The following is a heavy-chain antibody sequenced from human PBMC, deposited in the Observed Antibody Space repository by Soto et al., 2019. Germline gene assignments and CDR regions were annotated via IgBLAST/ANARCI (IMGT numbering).Heavy chain of an antibody. CDR2: ISYDGSNK. D-gene: IGHD5-18*01. CDR1: GFTFSSYA. J-gene: IGHJ4*02. V-gene: IGHV3-30-3*01. CDR3: ARVATAMVPPPQDY. Sequence: QVQLVESGGGVVQPGRSLRLSCAASGFTFSSYAMHWVRQAPGKGLEWVAVISYDGSNKYYADSVKGRFTISRDNSKNPLYLQMNSLGAEDTAVYYCARVATAMVPPPQDYWGQGTLVTVSS.